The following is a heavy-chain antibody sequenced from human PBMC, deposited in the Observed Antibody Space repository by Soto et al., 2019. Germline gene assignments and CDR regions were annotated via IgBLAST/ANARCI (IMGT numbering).Heavy chain of an antibody. J-gene: IGHJ6*02. V-gene: IGHV1-24*01. CDR2: FDPEDGET. CDR1: GYTLTELS. CDR3: ATLTLCGGDCYSLYYYYYGMDV. D-gene: IGHD2-21*02. Sequence: ASVKVSCKVSGYTLTELSMHWVRQAPGKGLEWMGGFDPEDGETIYAQKFQGRVTMTEDTSTDTAYMELSSLRSEDTAVYYCATLTLCGGDCYSLYYYYYGMDVWGQGTTVTVSS.